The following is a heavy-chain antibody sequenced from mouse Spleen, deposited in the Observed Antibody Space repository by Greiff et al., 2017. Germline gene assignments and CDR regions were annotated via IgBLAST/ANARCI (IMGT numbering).Heavy chain of an antibody. CDR2: ISYDGSN. CDR1: GYSITSGYY. D-gene: IGHD2-10*02. J-gene: IGHJ4*01. V-gene: IGHV3-6*01. Sequence: VQLQQSGPGLVKPSQSLSLTCSVPGYSITSGYYWNWIRQFPGNKLEWMGYISYDGSNNYNPSLKNRISITRDTSKNQFFLKLNSVTTEDTATYYCAREGYGNYNAMDYWGQGTSVTVSS. CDR3: AREGYGNYNAMDY.